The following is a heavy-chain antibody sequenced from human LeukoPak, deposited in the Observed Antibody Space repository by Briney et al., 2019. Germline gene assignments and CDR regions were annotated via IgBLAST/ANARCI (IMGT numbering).Heavy chain of an antibody. CDR1: GFTFSSYA. CDR3: AKDLGYYDSSGYRYYYYGMDV. V-gene: IGHV3-23*01. J-gene: IGHJ6*02. D-gene: IGHD3-22*01. CDR2: ISGSGGST. Sequence: GGSLRLSCAASGFTFSSYAMSWVRQALGKGLEWVSAISGSGGSTYYADSVKGRFTISRDNSKNTLYLQMNSLRAEDTAVYYCAKDLGYYDSSGYRYYYYGMDVWGQGTTVTVSS.